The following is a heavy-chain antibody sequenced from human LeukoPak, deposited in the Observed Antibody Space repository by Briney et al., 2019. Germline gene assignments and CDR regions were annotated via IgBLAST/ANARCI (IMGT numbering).Heavy chain of an antibody. CDR1: GYSTSSGYY. J-gene: IGHJ4*02. V-gene: IGHV4-38-2*02. CDR2: IFHSGNS. D-gene: IGHD1-7*01. CDR3: ARSFRGTTGRPVDY. Sequence: SETLSLTCTVSGYSTSSGYYWGWIRQPPGKGLQWIGSIFHSGNSYYNPSLKSRVTISVDTSKNQFSLKLSSVTAADTAVYYCARSFRGTTGRPVDYWGQGTLVTVSS.